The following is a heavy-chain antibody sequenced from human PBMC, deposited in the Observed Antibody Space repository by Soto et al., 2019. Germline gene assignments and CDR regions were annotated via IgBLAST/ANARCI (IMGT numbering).Heavy chain of an antibody. V-gene: IGHV1-18*01. Sequence: ASVKVSCKASGYTFTSYGISWVRQAPGQGLEWMGWISAYNGNTNYAQKLQGRVTMTTDTSTSTAYMELRSLRSDDTAVYYCASDRYYDFWSGSKAYFDYWGQGTLVTVSS. CDR2: ISAYNGNT. CDR3: ASDRYYDFWSGSKAYFDY. J-gene: IGHJ4*02. CDR1: GYTFTSYG. D-gene: IGHD3-3*01.